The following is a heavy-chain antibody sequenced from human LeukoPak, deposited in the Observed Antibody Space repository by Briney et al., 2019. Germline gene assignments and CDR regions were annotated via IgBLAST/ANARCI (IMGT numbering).Heavy chain of an antibody. J-gene: IGHJ4*02. CDR3: AKEHSSGWYSRYFDY. CDR1: GFTFSSYS. V-gene: IGHV3-21*04. CDR2: ISSSSSYI. D-gene: IGHD6-19*01. Sequence: GGSLRLSCAASGFTFSSYSMNWVRQAPGKGLEWVSSISSSSSYIYYADSVKGRFTISRDNAKNSLYLQMNSLRAEDTAVYYCAKEHSSGWYSRYFDYWGQGTLVTVSS.